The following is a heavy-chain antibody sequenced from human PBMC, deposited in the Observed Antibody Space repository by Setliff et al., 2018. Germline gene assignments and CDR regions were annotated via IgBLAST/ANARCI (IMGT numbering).Heavy chain of an antibody. CDR3: ARVIANCSGGSCYPYYFDY. Sequence: SSETLSLTCAVSGGSISSSNWWSWVRQPPGRGLEWIGSIYYSGSTNYNPSLKSRVTISVDTSKNQFSLKLSSVTAADTAVYYCARVIANCSGGSCYPYYFDYWGQGTLVTVSS. CDR1: GGSISSSNW. CDR2: IYYSGST. D-gene: IGHD2-15*01. J-gene: IGHJ4*02. V-gene: IGHV4-4*02.